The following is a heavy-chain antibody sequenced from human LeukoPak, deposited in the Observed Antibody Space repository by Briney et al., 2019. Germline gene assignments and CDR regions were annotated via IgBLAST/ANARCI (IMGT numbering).Heavy chain of an antibody. CDR3: ARKDGDY. CDR1: GASISAFH. Sequence: KPSETLSLTCTVSGASISAFHWTWFRQPAGKGLEWIGLIYSSGSTLFNPSLKSRVAMSVDLTKNQLSLKLTSVTAADTAMYYCARKDGDYWGRGTLVTVS. CDR2: IYSSGST. J-gene: IGHJ4*02. V-gene: IGHV4-4*07.